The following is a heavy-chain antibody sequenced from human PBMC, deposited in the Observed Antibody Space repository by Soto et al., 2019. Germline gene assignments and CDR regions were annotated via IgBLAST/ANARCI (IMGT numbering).Heavy chain of an antibody. Sequence: TSETLSLTCTVSCGSISSYYWSWIRQPAGKGLEWIGRIYTSGSTNYNPSLKSRVTMSVDTSKNQFSLKLSSVTAADTAVYYCAREGYCSSTSCYTTYYYGMDVWGQGTTVTVSS. D-gene: IGHD2-2*02. CDR2: IYTSGST. V-gene: IGHV4-4*07. J-gene: IGHJ6*02. CDR3: AREGYCSSTSCYTTYYYGMDV. CDR1: CGSISSYY.